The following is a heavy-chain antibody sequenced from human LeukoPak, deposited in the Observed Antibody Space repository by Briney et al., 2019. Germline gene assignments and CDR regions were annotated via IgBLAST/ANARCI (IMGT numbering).Heavy chain of an antibody. CDR1: GYSLINHW. V-gene: IGHV5-51*01. Sequence: GESLTISCKASGYSLINHWIGWVRQMPGKGLDWMGIIYPGNADVTYSPSFQGQVTISADKSTTTVYLQWSSLKASDTAMYYCARQGSYDNSGYSFDYWGQGTLVTVSS. CDR2: IYPGNADV. D-gene: IGHD3-22*01. CDR3: ARQGSYDNSGYSFDY. J-gene: IGHJ4*02.